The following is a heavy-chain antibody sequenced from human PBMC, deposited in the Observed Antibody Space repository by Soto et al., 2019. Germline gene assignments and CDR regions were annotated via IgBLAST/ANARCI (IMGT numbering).Heavy chain of an antibody. CDR2: ISPSSGQI. CDR1: GFTFSSCT. CDR3: SGCSGGACHKNYGMDV. D-gene: IGHD2-15*01. Sequence: EVHLVESGGGLVKPGGSLRLSCAVSGFTFSSCTMNWVRQAPGKGLEWVSSISPSSGQIYYADSVKGRFTTSRDNAKNSLFLQMNSLRGEDTAVYYCSGCSGGACHKNYGMDVWGQGTTVTVSS. V-gene: IGHV3-21*06. J-gene: IGHJ6*02.